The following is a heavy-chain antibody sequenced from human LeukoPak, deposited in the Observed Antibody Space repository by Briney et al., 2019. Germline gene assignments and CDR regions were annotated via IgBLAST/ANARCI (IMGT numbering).Heavy chain of an antibody. J-gene: IGHJ4*02. V-gene: IGHV4-59*08. CDR3: ARPLYGSSTYYILYY. D-gene: IGHD3-22*01. CDR1: GGSISSYY. Sequence: PSETLSLTCTVSGGSISSYYWTWIRQPPGKGLEWIGFIYYSGSTNYNPSLKSRVTISVDTSKNQFSLRLTSVTAADTAVYFCARPLYGSSTYYILYYWGQGTLVTVSS. CDR2: IYYSGST.